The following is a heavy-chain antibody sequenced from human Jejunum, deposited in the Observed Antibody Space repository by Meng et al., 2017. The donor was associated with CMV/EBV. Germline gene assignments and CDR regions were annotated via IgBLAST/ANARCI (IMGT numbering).Heavy chain of an antibody. Sequence: IFDDDGMSLVRQAPGKGLESFGRIRNKANSYTTLYAASVKDRFTFSRDDSKNSVFLQMNSLKTEDTAVYYCTRVRKGLAGQTTLDYWGQGTLVTVSS. CDR1: IFDDDG. CDR3: TRVRKGLAGQTTLDY. CDR2: IRNKANSYTT. D-gene: IGHD1-7*01. V-gene: IGHV3-72*01. J-gene: IGHJ4*02.